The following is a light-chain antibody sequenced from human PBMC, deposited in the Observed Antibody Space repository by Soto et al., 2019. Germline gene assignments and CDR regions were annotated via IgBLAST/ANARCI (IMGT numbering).Light chain of an antibody. CDR1: SSNIATKS. CDR3: AAWDDSLNARYV. CDR2: SNS. V-gene: IGLV1-44*01. Sequence: QSVLTQPPSASGTPGQRVTISCSGSSSNIATKSVNWYQQLPGTAPKLLIYSNSQRSSGVPDRCSGSKSGTSASLAIRGLQSEDEADYYCAAWDDSLNARYVFGTGTKLTVL. J-gene: IGLJ1*01.